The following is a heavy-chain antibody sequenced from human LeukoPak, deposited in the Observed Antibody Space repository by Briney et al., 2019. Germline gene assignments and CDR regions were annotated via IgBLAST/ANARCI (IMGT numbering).Heavy chain of an antibody. CDR1: GFTFSSYT. V-gene: IGHV3-23*01. CDR2: ITTSDGNT. Sequence: GGSLRLSCAASGFTFSSYTMSWVRQAPGKGLEWVSTITTSDGNTYYADSVKGRFTVSRDNSKNTLYLQMDSLRAEDTAVYYCAKDGGLWVSAHWGDSWGRGTLVTVSS. CDR3: AKDGGLWVSAHWGDS. J-gene: IGHJ4*02. D-gene: IGHD7-27*01.